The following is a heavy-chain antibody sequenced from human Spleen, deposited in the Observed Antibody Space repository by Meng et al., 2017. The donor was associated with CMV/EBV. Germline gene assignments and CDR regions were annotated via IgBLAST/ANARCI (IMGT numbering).Heavy chain of an antibody. V-gene: IGHV4-39*07. J-gene: IGHJ6*02. Sequence: SETLSLTCTVSGGSISSSSYYWGWIRQPPGKGLEWIGSIYYSGSTNYNPSLQSRVTISVDTSKKQFSLKLKSMTAADTAVYFCARFSYYRYLDVWGQGTTVTVSS. CDR2: IYYSGST. D-gene: IGHD1-26*01. CDR3: ARFSYYRYLDV. CDR1: GGSISSSSYY.